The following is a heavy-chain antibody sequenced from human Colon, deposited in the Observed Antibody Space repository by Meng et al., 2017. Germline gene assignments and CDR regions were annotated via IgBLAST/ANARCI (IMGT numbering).Heavy chain of an antibody. D-gene: IGHD3-22*01. V-gene: IGHV1-2*02. CDR2: MNPNSGDT. J-gene: IGHJ4*02. Sequence: QVQLVQSGDEVQKAGASVKVSCKASGYPFTAYHIHWVRQAPGQGLEWMGWMNPNSGDTFFAQKFQGRVTMTRDTSITTAYMELIRLTSDDTAVYYCARGSSGLIYWGQGTLVTVSS. CDR3: ARGSSGLIY. CDR1: GYPFTAYH.